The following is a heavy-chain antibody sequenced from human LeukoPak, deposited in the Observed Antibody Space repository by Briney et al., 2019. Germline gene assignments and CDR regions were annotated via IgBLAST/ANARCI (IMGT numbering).Heavy chain of an antibody. D-gene: IGHD1-14*01. V-gene: IGHV4-31*03. Sequence: SQTLSLTCTVSGGSISSGDYYWSWIRQHPGKGLEWIGYIYYSGSTYYNPSLKSRVAISVDTSKNQISLKLSSVTAADTAVYYCARVPNQSKYSIGNYWGQGTLVTVSS. CDR1: GGSISSGDYY. CDR3: ARVPNQSKYSIGNY. J-gene: IGHJ4*02. CDR2: IYYSGST.